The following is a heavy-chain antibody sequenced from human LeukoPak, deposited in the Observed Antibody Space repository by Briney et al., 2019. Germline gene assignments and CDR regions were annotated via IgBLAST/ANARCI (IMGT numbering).Heavy chain of an antibody. CDR3: VNYGMDV. J-gene: IGHJ6*02. CDR2: ISSDGGST. Sequence: GGSLRLSCAASGFTFSMYAMHWVRQAPGKGLEYVSAISSDGGSTYYANSVKGRFTISRDNSKNTLYLQMGSLRAEDMAVYYCVNYGMDVWDQGTTVTVSS. V-gene: IGHV3-64*01. CDR1: GFTFSMYA.